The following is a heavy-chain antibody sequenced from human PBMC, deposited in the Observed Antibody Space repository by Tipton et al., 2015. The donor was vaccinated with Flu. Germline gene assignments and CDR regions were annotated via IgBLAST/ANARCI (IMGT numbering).Heavy chain of an antibody. V-gene: IGHV4-4*07. CDR3: ARGSGSGTYVIFDY. CDR2: IYSSGST. J-gene: IGHJ4*02. Sequence: TLSLTCTVSGGSISGYYWSWIRQPAGKGLEWIGRIYSSGSTTYNLTLKSRVTMSVDTSKSQFSLKLRSVTAADTAVYYCARGSGSGTYVIFDYWGQGTLVTVSS. D-gene: IGHD3-10*01. CDR1: GGSISGYY.